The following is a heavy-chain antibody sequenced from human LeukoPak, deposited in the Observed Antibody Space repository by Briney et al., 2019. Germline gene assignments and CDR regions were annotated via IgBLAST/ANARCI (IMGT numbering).Heavy chain of an antibody. D-gene: IGHD3-9*01. J-gene: IGHJ6*03. CDR1: GYTFTSYY. Sequence: ASVKVSCKASGYTFTSYYMHWVRQAPGQGLEWMGIINPSGGSTSYAQKFQGRVTMTRNTSISTAYMELSSLRSEDTAVYYCARVGYFDWLPYSRYYYYYYMDVWGKGTTVTISS. CDR3: ARVGYFDWLPYSRYYYYYYMDV. CDR2: INPSGGST. V-gene: IGHV1-46*01.